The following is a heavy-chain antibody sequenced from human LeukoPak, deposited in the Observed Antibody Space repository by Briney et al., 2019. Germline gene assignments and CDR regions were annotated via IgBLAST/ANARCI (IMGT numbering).Heavy chain of an antibody. J-gene: IGHJ4*02. CDR2: ISSSSSHI. D-gene: IGHD2-15*01. Sequence: GGSLRLSCAASGFTFSSYSMNWVRQAPGKGLEWVSSISSSSSHIYYADSVKGRFTISRDNAKNSLYLQMNSLRAEDTAVYYCARGSATVDYWGQGALVTVSS. CDR1: GFTFSSYS. CDR3: ARGSATVDY. V-gene: IGHV3-21*01.